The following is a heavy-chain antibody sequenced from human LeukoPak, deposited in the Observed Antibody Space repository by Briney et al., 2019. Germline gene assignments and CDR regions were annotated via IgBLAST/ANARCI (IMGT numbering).Heavy chain of an antibody. J-gene: IGHJ4*02. CDR1: GGSLSGYY. Sequence: PSETLSLTCAVYGGSLSGYYCSWIRQPPGKGLEWIGEINHSGSTNYNPSLKSRVTISVDTSKNQFSLKLSSVTAADTAVYYCARTGRRGYSYGYPNFDYWGQGTLVTVSS. CDR3: ARTGRRGYSYGYPNFDY. D-gene: IGHD5-18*01. V-gene: IGHV4-34*01. CDR2: INHSGST.